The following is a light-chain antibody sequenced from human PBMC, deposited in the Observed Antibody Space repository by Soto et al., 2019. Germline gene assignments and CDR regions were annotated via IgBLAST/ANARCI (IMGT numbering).Light chain of an antibody. Sequence: DIQMTQSPSTLSGSVGDRVTITCRASQTISSWLAWYQQKPGKAPKLLIYKASTLKSGVPSRFSGSGSGTESTLTISSLTLDVFATYYCQHYNSYSGAFGQGPKVEPK. J-gene: IGKJ1*01. CDR1: QTISSW. CDR2: KAS. CDR3: QHYNSYSGA. V-gene: IGKV1-5*03.